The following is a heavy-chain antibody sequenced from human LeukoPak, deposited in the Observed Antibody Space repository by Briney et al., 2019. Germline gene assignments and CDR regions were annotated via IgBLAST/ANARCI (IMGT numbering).Heavy chain of an antibody. CDR2: ISAYNGNT. V-gene: IGHV1-18*01. J-gene: IGHJ4*02. CDR1: GYTFTSYG. Sequence: GASVKVSCKASGYTFTSYGISWVRQAPGQGREGMGWISAYNGNTNYAQKLQGRVTMTTDTSTSTAYMEPRSMRSDDTAVYYCARPRKGDYFDYWGQGTLVTVSS. CDR3: ARPRKGDYFDY.